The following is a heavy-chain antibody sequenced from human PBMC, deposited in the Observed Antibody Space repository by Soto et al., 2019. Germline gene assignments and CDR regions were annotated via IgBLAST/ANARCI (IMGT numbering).Heavy chain of an antibody. Sequence: EVQLVESGGGLVQPGGSLKLSCAASGFTFSGSAMHWVRQASGKGLEWVGRIRSNANSYATAYAASVKGRFTISRDDSKNTEYLQMNSLRTEDTAVYYGIGREDLWGGTSDYWGQGSLVIVCS. CDR2: IRSNANSYAT. CDR1: GFTFSGSA. D-gene: IGHD3-3*01. V-gene: IGHV3-73*02. J-gene: IGHJ4*02. CDR3: IGREDLWGGTSDY.